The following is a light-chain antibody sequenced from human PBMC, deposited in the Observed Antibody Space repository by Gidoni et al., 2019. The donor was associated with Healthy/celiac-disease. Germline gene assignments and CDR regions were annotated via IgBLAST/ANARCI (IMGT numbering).Light chain of an antibody. CDR1: QSVSSSY. J-gene: IGKJ3*01. CDR2: GAS. V-gene: IGKV3-20*01. Sequence: EIVLTQSPGTLSLSPGERATLPCRASQSVSSSYLAWYQQKPGQAPRLLIYGASSRATGIPDRFSGSGSGTDFTLTTSRLEPEDFAVYYCQQYGSSPITFGPGTKVEIK. CDR3: QQYGSSPIT.